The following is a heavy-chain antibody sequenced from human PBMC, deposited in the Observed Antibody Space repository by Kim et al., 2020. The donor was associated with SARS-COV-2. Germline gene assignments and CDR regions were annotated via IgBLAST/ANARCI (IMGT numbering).Heavy chain of an antibody. CDR1: GYSFTSYW. CDR2: IYPGDSDT. D-gene: IGHD2-21*02. Sequence: GESLKISCKGSGYSFTSYWIGWVRQMPGKGLEWMGIIYPGDSDTRYSPSFQGQVTISADKSISTAYLQWSSLKASDTAMYYCARGTYCGGDCYPDYAFDIWGQGTMVTVSS. J-gene: IGHJ3*02. V-gene: IGHV5-51*01. CDR3: ARGTYCGGDCYPDYAFDI.